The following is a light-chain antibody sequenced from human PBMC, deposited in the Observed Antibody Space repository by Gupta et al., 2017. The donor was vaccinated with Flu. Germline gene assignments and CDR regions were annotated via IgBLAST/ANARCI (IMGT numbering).Light chain of an antibody. CDR3: QQRSIPIV. Sequence: EIVLTQYPATLSLSPGERANLSCRASQSVSSYLAWYQQKPGQAPRLLIYDASNSANGIPGSFSGRWDVKDFPLSISGLEPEDFAVYYLQQRSIPIVFGQGTKMDIK. V-gene: IGKV3-11*01. CDR2: DAS. CDR1: QSVSSY. J-gene: IGKJ2*01.